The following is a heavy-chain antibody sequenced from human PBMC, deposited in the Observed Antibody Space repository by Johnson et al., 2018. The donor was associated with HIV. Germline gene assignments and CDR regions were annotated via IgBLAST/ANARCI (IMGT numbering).Heavy chain of an antibody. CDR2: IRYDGSNK. CDR3: AKGGLWFGESIDAFDI. D-gene: IGHD3-10*01. V-gene: IGHV3-30*02. J-gene: IGHJ3*02. CDR1: GFTFSSYG. Sequence: QVQLVESGGGVVQPERSLRLSCAASGFTFSSYGMHWVRQAPGKGLEWVAFIRYDGSNKYYADSVKGRFTISRDNSKNTLYLQMNSLRAEDTAVYYCAKGGLWFGESIDAFDIWGQGTMVTVSS.